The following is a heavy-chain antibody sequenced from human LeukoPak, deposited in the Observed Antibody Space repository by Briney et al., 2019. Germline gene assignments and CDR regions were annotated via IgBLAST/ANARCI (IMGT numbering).Heavy chain of an antibody. V-gene: IGHV3-7*01. D-gene: IGHD3-22*01. CDR2: IKQDGSEK. Sequence: GSLRLSCAASGFTFSSYWMSWVRQAPGKGLEWVANIKQDGSEKYYVDSVKGRLTISRDNAKNSLYLQMSSLRAEDTAVYYCARELGYYDSSGSDNDAFDIWGQGTMVTVSS. CDR3: ARELGYYDSSGSDNDAFDI. CDR1: GFTFSSYW. J-gene: IGHJ3*02.